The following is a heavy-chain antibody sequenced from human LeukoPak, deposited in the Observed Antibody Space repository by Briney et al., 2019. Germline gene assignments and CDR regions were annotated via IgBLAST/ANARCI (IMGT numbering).Heavy chain of an antibody. Sequence: GGSLRLSCAASGFTFSSYSFNWVRQVPGKGLEWVSSIATTFYTYYTDSVKGRFTISRDNAKNSLYLQMISLRAEDTAVYYCARVRANWYEDHWGQGTLVTVSS. D-gene: IGHD6-13*01. CDR2: IATTFYT. J-gene: IGHJ4*02. CDR3: ARVRANWYEDH. CDR1: GFTFSSYS. V-gene: IGHV3-21*01.